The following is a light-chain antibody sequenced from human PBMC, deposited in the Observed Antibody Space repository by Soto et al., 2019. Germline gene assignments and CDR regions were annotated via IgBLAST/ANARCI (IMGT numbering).Light chain of an antibody. Sequence: QSALTQPASVSGSPGQSVTISCTGTSSDVGGYNYVSWYQQHPGKVPKLMIYDVSDRPSGVSNRFSGSKSGNTASLTISGLQAEDEADYYCSSFTGSNSYVFGSGTKLTVL. J-gene: IGLJ1*01. CDR2: DVS. V-gene: IGLV2-14*03. CDR1: SSDVGGYNY. CDR3: SSFTGSNSYV.